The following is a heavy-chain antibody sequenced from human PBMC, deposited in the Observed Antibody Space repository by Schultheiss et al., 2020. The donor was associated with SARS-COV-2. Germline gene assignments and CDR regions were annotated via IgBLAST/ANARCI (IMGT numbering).Heavy chain of an antibody. CDR1: GGSISSSSYY. D-gene: IGHD1-1*01. J-gene: IGHJ4*02. Sequence: GGSLRLSCTVSGGSISSSSYYWGWIRQPPGKGLEWVSAISGSGGSTYYADSVKGRFTISRDNSKNTLYLQMNSLRAEDTAVYYCAKGELERQFTLCDYWGQGTLVTVSS. CDR2: ISGSGGST. CDR3: AKGELERQFTLCDY. V-gene: IGHV3-23*01.